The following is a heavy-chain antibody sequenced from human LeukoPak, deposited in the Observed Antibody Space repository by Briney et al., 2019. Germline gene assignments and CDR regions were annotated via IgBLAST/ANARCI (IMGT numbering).Heavy chain of an antibody. J-gene: IGHJ2*01. V-gene: IGHV4-59*01. CDR3: ARERGQWLVGCYFDR. CDR1: GGSISSYY. CDR2: IYYSGST. D-gene: IGHD6-19*01. Sequence: SETLSLTCTVSGGSISSYYWSWIRQPPGKGLEWIGYIYYSGSTNYNPSLKSRVTLSVDTSKNQFSLKLSSVTATDTAVYYCARERGQWLVGCYFDRWGHGTLVTVSS.